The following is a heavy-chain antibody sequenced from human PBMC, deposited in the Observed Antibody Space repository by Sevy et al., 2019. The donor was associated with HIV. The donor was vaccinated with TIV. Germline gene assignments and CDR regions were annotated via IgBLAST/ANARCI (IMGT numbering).Heavy chain of an antibody. CDR1: GFKFSSYG. V-gene: IGHV3-30*18. Sequence: GGSLRLSCAASGFKFSSYGMHWVRRAPGKGLEWVADLSYDGSSKDYAESVKGRFTISRDNSKNTLYLQISSLRAEDTAVYYCAKESGSYYDFWSGHDAFDIWGQGTMVTVSS. D-gene: IGHD3-3*01. CDR3: AKESGSYYDFWSGHDAFDI. CDR2: LSYDGSSK. J-gene: IGHJ3*02.